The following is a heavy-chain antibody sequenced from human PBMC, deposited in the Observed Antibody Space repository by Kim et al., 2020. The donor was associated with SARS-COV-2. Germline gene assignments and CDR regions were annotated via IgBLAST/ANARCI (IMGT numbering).Heavy chain of an antibody. CDR3: ARVSSHSMDV. J-gene: IGHJ6*02. V-gene: IGHV3-74*01. CDR1: GFTFRGYW. CDR2: ISSDGRST. Sequence: GGSLRLSCAASGFTFRGYWMHWVRQAPGEGLVWVSVISSDGRSTNNADSVKGRFTISRDNAMNTLYLQMNSLRAEDTAVYYCARVSSHSMDVWGQGTTVTVSS.